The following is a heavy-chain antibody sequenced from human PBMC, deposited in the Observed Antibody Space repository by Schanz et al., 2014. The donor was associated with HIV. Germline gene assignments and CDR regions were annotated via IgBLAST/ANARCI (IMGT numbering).Heavy chain of an antibody. Sequence: QAQLVESGGGVVQPGKSLRLSCAASGFTFSNHGMNWVRQAPGKGLARVALISYDGSNRYYSDSVKGRFTISRDNSNNTLYLQMNSLTVDDTAVYYCARGRNGIGVWGPGTTVTVSS. J-gene: IGHJ6*02. CDR1: GFTFSNHG. CDR3: ARGRNGIGV. CDR2: ISYDGSNR. V-gene: IGHV3-30*03.